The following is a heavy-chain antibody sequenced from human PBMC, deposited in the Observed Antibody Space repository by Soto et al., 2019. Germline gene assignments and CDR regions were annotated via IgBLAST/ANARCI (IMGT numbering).Heavy chain of an antibody. J-gene: IGHJ4*02. CDR1: GFTFSSYW. Sequence: GGSLRLSCAASGFTFSSYWMSWVRQAPGKGLEWVANIKQDGSEKYYVDSVKGRFTISRDNAKNSLYLQMNSLRAEATAVSYCARARRKDPAATQNYTFDYGGQGPLATVSS. V-gene: IGHV3-7*01. CDR2: IKQDGSEK. CDR3: ARARRKDPAATQNYTFDY. D-gene: IGHD2-2*01.